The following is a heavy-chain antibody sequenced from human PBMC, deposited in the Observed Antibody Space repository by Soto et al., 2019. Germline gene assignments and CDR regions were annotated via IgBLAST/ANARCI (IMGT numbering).Heavy chain of an antibody. CDR3: ARDNNYIMPTTPNSLDF. V-gene: IGHV4-31*03. CDR1: GGSISSGGYY. Sequence: PSETLSLTCTVSGGSISSGGYYWSWIRQHPGKGLEWIGYIYYSGSTYYNPSLKGRVTMSLDKSENHFSLKLNSVTAADTAVYYCARDNNYIMPTTPNSLDFWCQGTLGTGSS. D-gene: IGHD5-12*01. CDR2: IYYSGST. J-gene: IGHJ4*02.